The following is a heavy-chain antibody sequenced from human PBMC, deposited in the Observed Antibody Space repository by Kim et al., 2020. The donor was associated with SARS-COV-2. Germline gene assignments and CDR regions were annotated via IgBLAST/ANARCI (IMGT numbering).Heavy chain of an antibody. CDR1: GVSISSSSYY. D-gene: IGHD3-22*01. CDR3: ARKRYHYESSGLVAHFDF. CDR2: IYYSGNT. Sequence: SETLSLTCTVSGVSISSSSYYWGWIRQPPGKGLEWIGSIYYSGNTYYNPSLKGRVTISEDKSKNQFSVNLGSVTAADTAVYYCARKRYHYESSGLVAHFDFWGPGTLVTVSS. V-gene: IGHV4-39*07. J-gene: IGHJ4*02.